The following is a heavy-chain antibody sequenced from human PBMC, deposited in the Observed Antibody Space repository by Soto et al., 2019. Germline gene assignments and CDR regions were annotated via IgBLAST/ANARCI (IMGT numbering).Heavy chain of an antibody. V-gene: IGHV3-23*01. CDR3: AKNSGFWSGPYYFYGMDV. Sequence: GSLRLSCAASGFTFSDYAMTWVRQTPGKGLEWVSAISGTGGSTYYADSVKGRFTISRDNSKNTLYVQMTSLRAEDTAVYYCAKNSGFWSGPYYFYGMDVWGQGTTVTVSS. D-gene: IGHD3-3*01. CDR1: GFTFSDYA. CDR2: ISGTGGST. J-gene: IGHJ6*02.